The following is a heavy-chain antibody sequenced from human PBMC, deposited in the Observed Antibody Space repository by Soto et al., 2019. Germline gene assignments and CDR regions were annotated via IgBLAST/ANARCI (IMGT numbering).Heavy chain of an antibody. V-gene: IGHV1-69*02. Sequence: ASVKVSCKASGGAFSSYTISWVRQAPGQGLERIGKIIPILGIANYAQKFQGRVTITADKSTSTAYMELSSLRSEDTAVYYCASTYYYDSSGYYAADYYGMDVWGQGTTVTVSS. J-gene: IGHJ6*02. CDR1: GGAFSSYT. CDR3: ASTYYYDSSGYYAADYYGMDV. CDR2: IIPILGIA. D-gene: IGHD3-22*01.